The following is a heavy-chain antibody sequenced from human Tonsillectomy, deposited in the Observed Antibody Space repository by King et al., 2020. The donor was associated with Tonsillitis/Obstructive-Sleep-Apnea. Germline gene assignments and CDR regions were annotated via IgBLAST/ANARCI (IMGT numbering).Heavy chain of an antibody. V-gene: IGHV3-73*01. CDR3: TTRPDAYFQY. D-gene: IGHD1-14*01. Sequence: VQLVESGGDLVQPGGSLKLSCAASGFIFSGSDMHWVRQASGKGLEWVGRIRRKANTYAAAHAASVKGRFTISRDDSKNTAYLQMNSLKTEDTAVYYCTTRPDAYFQYWGQGILVTVSS. J-gene: IGHJ1*01. CDR1: GFIFSGSD. CDR2: IRRKANTYAA.